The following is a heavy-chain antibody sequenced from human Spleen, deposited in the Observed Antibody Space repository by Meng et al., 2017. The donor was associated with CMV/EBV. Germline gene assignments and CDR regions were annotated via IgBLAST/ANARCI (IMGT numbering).Heavy chain of an antibody. D-gene: IGHD3-3*01. J-gene: IGHJ4*02. Sequence: VQLQESGPGLVKPSETLSLTCTVSGGSISSYYWSWIRQPAGKGLEWIGRIYTSGSTNYNPSLKSRVTMSVDTSKNQFSLKLSSVTAADTAVYYCARDPVTIFGVVTYFDYWGQGTLVTVSS. CDR3: ARDPVTIFGVVTYFDY. V-gene: IGHV4-4*07. CDR1: GGSISSYY. CDR2: IYTSGST.